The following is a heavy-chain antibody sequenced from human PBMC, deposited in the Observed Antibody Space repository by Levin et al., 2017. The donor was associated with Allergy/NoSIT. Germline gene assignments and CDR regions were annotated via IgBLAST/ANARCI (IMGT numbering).Heavy chain of an antibody. J-gene: IGHJ4*02. D-gene: IGHD6-13*01. V-gene: IGHV3-11*01. CDR1: GFTFSDFY. Sequence: PGASVKVSCAASGFTFSDFYMSWIRQAPGKGLEWVSYISGDGNSMYTSDSVRGRFTISRDNARNSLYLQMDSLRVEDTAVYYCGRGRSSWYFGGGQGTLVTVSS. CDR3: GRGRSSWYFG. CDR2: ISGDGNSM.